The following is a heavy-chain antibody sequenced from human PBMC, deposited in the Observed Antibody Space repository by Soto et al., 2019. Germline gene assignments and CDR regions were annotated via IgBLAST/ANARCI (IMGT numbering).Heavy chain of an antibody. Sequence: ASVKVSCKASGYTFTSYYMHWVRQAPGQGLEWMGIINPSGGSTSYAQKFQGRVTMTRDTSTSTVYMELSSLRSEDTAVYYCARDQGSGYSSGWYPYWGQGTLVTVSS. V-gene: IGHV1-46*01. CDR1: GYTFTSYY. CDR3: ARDQGSGYSSGWYPY. CDR2: INPSGGST. J-gene: IGHJ4*02. D-gene: IGHD6-19*01.